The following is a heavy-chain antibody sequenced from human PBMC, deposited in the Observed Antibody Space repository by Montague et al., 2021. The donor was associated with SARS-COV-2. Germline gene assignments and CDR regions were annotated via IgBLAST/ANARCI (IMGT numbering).Heavy chain of an antibody. V-gene: IGHV4-39*01. CDR3: ARQAPGYFYGALYFDY. CDR1: GDSITTNNYF. D-gene: IGHD2/OR15-2a*01. CDR2: ISNTGST. Sequence: SETLSLTCSVSGDSITTNNYFWGWIRPAPGKGLEWIGTISNTGSTYDNPSLRSRVTMSVDSSKNQISLKLNSVMASDTALYYCARQAPGYFYGALYFDYWGQGTLVTVSS. J-gene: IGHJ4*02.